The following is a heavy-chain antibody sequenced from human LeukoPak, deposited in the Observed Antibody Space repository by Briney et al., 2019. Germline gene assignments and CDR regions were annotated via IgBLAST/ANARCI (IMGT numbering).Heavy chain of an antibody. Sequence: GGSLRLSCAASGFTFSSYWMSWVRQAPGKGLEWVANIKQDGSEKYYVDSVKGRFTISRDNAKNSLYLQMNSLRAEDTAVYYCARSPTYYDFWSGYHQGNGFDYWGQGTLVTVSS. CDR1: GFTFSSYW. J-gene: IGHJ4*02. CDR3: ARSPTYYDFWSGYHQGNGFDY. D-gene: IGHD3-3*01. CDR2: IKQDGSEK. V-gene: IGHV3-7*01.